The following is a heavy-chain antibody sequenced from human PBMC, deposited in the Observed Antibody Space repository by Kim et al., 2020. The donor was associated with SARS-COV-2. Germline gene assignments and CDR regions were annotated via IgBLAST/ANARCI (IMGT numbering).Heavy chain of an antibody. Sequence: GGSLRLSCAASGFSFSNSWMSWVRQAPGKGLEWVANIKLDGSAKYYVDSVKGRFTISRDNSKNSLYLQMNSLRAEDSAVYYCARDDSLRLAAAGNPYDYWGQGALVTVSS. V-gene: IGHV3-7*01. CDR3: ARDDSLRLAAAGNPYDY. CDR1: GFSFSNSW. D-gene: IGHD6-13*01. CDR2: IKLDGSAK. J-gene: IGHJ4*02.